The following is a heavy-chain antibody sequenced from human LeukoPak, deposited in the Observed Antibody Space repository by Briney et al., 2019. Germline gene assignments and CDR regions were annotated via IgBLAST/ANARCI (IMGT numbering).Heavy chain of an antibody. Sequence: ASVKVSCKASGYTFTSYGISWVRQAPGQGLEWMGWINPNSGGTHYAQKFQGRVTMTRDTSISTAYMELSRLRPDDTAVYYCARDPGYSSPRGDYWGQGTLVTVSS. V-gene: IGHV1-2*02. CDR3: ARDPGYSSPRGDY. CDR2: INPNSGGT. D-gene: IGHD5-18*01. J-gene: IGHJ4*02. CDR1: GYTFTSYG.